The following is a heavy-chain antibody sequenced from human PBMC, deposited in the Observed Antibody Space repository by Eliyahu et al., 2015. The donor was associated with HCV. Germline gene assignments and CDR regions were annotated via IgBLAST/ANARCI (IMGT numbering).Heavy chain of an antibody. CDR3: ARDPRQGGGKAPFDY. CDR2: ISSSSSYI. V-gene: IGHV3-21*01. Sequence: EVQLVESGGGLVKPGGSLRLSCAASGFTFSSYSMNWVRQAPGKGLEWVSSISSSSSYIYYADSVKGRFTISRDNAKNSLYLQMNSLRAEDTAVYYCARDPRQGGGKAPFDYWGQGTLVTVSS. J-gene: IGHJ4*02. D-gene: IGHD4-23*01. CDR1: GFTFSSYS.